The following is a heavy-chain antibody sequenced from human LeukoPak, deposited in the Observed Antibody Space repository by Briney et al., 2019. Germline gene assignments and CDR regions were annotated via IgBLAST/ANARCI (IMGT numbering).Heavy chain of an antibody. CDR3: AKQLGYCSNGSCYFPY. Sequence: GGSLRLSCAASGFTFSSSAMSWVRQAPGKGLEWVSALSNNGGYTYYADSVQGRFTISRDNSKSTLCLQMNSLRAEDTAVYYCAKQLGYCSNGSCYFPYWGQGTLVTVSS. J-gene: IGHJ4*02. D-gene: IGHD2-15*01. CDR2: LSNNGGYT. V-gene: IGHV3-23*01. CDR1: GFTFSSSA.